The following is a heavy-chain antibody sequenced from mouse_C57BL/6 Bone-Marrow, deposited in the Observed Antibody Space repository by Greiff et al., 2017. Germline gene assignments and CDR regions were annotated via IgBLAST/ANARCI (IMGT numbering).Heavy chain of an antibody. CDR3: ARIDYYYGSPFDY. CDR1: GYTFTSYW. V-gene: IGHV1-59*01. Sequence: QVQLQQPGAELVRPGTSVKLSCKASGYTFTSYWMHWVKQRPGQGLEWIGVIDPSDSYTNYNQKFKGKATLTVDTSSSTAYMQLSSLTSEDSAVYYCARIDYYYGSPFDYWGQGTTLTVSS. CDR2: IDPSDSYT. J-gene: IGHJ2*01. D-gene: IGHD1-1*01.